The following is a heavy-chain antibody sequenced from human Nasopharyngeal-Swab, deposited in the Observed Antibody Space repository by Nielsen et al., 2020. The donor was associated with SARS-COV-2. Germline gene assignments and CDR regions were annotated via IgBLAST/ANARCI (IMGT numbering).Heavy chain of an antibody. CDR3: ARNPGYYDVWSGYPNWFDP. CDR2: IIPIFGTA. J-gene: IGHJ5*02. D-gene: IGHD3-3*01. V-gene: IGHV1-69*13. CDR1: GGTFSSYT. Sequence: SVKVSCKASGGTFSSYTISWVRQAPGQGLEWMGGIIPIFGTANYAQKFQGRVTITADESTSTAYMELSSLRSEDTAVYYCARNPGYYDVWSGYPNWFDPWGQGTLVTVSS.